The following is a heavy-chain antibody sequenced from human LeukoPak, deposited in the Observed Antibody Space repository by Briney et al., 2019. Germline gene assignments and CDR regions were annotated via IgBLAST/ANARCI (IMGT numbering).Heavy chain of an antibody. V-gene: IGHV3-64D*09. J-gene: IGHJ4*02. D-gene: IGHD2-2*01. CDR1: GFTFSSYA. CDR2: ISSNGGST. CDR3: VKGYCSSISCYGDY. Sequence: PGGSLGLSCSASGFTFSSYAMHWVRQAPGKGLEYVSAISSNGGSTYYADSVKGIFTISRDNSKNTLYLQMSSLRAEDTAVYYCVKGYCSSISCYGDYWGQGTGVIVSS.